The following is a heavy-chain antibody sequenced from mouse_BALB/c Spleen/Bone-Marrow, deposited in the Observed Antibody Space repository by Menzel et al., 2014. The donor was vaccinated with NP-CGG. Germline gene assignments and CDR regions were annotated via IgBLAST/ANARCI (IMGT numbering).Heavy chain of an antibody. CDR1: GSSITSDYA. CDR3: ASITTVVGTWDAMDY. CDR2: ISYSGST. J-gene: IGHJ4*01. Sequence: DVQLQESGPGLVKPSQSLSLTCTVTGSSITSDYAWNWIRQFPGNKLEWMGYISYSGSTSYNPSLKSRISITRDTSKNRFFLQLNSVTTEDTATYYCASITTVVGTWDAMDYWGQGTSVTVSS. D-gene: IGHD1-1*01. V-gene: IGHV3-2*02.